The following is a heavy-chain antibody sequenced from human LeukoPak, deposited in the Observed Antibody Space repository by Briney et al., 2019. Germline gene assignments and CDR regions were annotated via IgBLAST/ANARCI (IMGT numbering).Heavy chain of an antibody. CDR1: GGSISSGGYY. D-gene: IGHD3-10*01. V-gene: IGHV4-31*03. J-gene: IGHJ4*02. CDR2: IYYSGST. CDR3: ARGLIGYYFDY. Sequence: PSETLSLTCTVSGGSISSGGYYWSWIRQHPGTGLEWVGYIYYSGSTYYNPSLKSRVTISVDTSKNQFSLKLSSVTAADTAVYYCARGLIGYYFDYWGQGTLVTVSS.